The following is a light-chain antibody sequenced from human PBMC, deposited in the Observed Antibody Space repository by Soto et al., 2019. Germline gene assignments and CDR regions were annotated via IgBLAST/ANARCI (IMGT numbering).Light chain of an antibody. CDR1: SSDVGGYNY. V-gene: IGLV2-8*01. CDR3: SSYGGSNNLV. CDR2: EVN. Sequence: QSALTQPPSASGSPGQSVTISCTGTSSDVGGYNYVSWYQQHPGKAPKLMIYEVNKRPSGVPDRFSGSKSGNTASLTVSGLQAGDEADYYCSSYGGSNNLVFGGGTQLTVL. J-gene: IGLJ2*01.